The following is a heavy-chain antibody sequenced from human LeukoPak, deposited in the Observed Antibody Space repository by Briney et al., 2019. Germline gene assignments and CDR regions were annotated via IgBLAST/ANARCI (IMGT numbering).Heavy chain of an antibody. D-gene: IGHD3-10*01. CDR2: IRYDGSNK. J-gene: IGHJ4*02. CDR1: GFTFSSYG. CDR3: AKHQLRYGSPRGPAPEDY. Sequence: GGSLRLSCAASGFTFSSYGMHWVRQAPGKGLEWVAFIRYDGSNKYYADSVKGRFTISRDNSKNTLYLQMNSLRAEDTAVYYCAKHQLRYGSPRGPAPEDYWGQGTLVTVSS. V-gene: IGHV3-30*02.